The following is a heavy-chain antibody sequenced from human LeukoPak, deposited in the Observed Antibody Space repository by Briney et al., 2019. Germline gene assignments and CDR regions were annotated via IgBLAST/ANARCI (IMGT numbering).Heavy chain of an antibody. V-gene: IGHV3-74*01. CDR1: GFTFSSYW. CDR3: ARGGGYGDPYYFDY. CDR2: INSDGSST. Sequence: PGGSLRLSCAASGFTFSSYWMHWVRQAPGKGLVWVSRINSDGSSTSYADSVKGRFTTSRDNAKNTLYLQMNSLRAEDTAVYYCARGGGYGDPYYFDYWGQGTLVTVSS. D-gene: IGHD4-17*01. J-gene: IGHJ4*02.